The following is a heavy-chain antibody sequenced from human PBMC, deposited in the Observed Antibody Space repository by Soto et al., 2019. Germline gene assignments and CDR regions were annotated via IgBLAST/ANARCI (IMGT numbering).Heavy chain of an antibody. CDR2: INPNGGGT. CDR3: AKAVHTMIQGVRFRVDQ. D-gene: IGHD3-10*01. V-gene: IGHV1-2*02. J-gene: IGHJ4*02. Sequence: QVQLVQSGAEMKKPGASVKVSCESSGYTFTAYYIHWVRQAPGHGLEWMGWINPNGGGTKYAQKFQGRVTMTRDTSINTAYMELTRLTSGDTAVYYCAKAVHTMIQGVRFRVDQWGQGTLVTVSS. CDR1: GYTFTAYY.